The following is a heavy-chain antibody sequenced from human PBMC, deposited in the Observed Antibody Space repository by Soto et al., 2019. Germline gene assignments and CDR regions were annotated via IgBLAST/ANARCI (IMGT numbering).Heavy chain of an antibody. V-gene: IGHV4-59*01. Sequence: SETLSLTCSVSTGSMRTYYWTWIRQSPGKGLEWIGPISHTGRTKYNPSLESRVTISVDTSRKQFSLKPTSVTAADTALYYCARDDTTGLFDFWGQGTLVTVSS. D-gene: IGHD4-17*01. CDR1: TGSMRTYY. J-gene: IGHJ4*02. CDR3: ARDDTTGLFDF. CDR2: ISHTGRT.